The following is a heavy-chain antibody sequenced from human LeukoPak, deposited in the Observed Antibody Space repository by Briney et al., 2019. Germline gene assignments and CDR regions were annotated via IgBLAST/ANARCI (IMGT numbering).Heavy chain of an antibody. CDR3: ARGYYDFWSGGAYYGMDV. J-gene: IGHJ6*02. CDR1: GYTFTSYG. Sequence: ASVKVSCKASGYTFTSYGISWVRQAPGQGLEWMGWISAYNGNTNYAQKLQGRVTMTTDTSTSTAYMELRSLRSDDTAVYYCARGYYDFWSGGAYYGMDVWGQGTTVTVSS. D-gene: IGHD3-3*01. CDR2: ISAYNGNT. V-gene: IGHV1-18*01.